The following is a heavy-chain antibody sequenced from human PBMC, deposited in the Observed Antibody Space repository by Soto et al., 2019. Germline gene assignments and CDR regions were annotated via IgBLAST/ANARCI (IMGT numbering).Heavy chain of an antibody. CDR2: VGGSGDST. V-gene: IGHV3-23*01. Sequence: EVQLLDSGGGLVQPGGSLRLSCAASGFTFSKYAISLVRQAPGKGLELVSGVGGSGDSTYYADSVKGRFTISRDNSKDTLYLQMNSLRAEDTAVYYCAKSPLGYCSGGSCYPPHYFDYWGQGTLVTVSS. CDR1: GFTFSKYA. J-gene: IGHJ4*02. CDR3: AKSPLGYCSGGSCYPPHYFDY. D-gene: IGHD2-15*01.